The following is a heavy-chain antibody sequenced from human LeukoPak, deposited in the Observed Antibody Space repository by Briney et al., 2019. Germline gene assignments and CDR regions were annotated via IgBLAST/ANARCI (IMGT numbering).Heavy chain of an antibody. J-gene: IGHJ4*02. Sequence: SETLSLTCTVSGGSISSSSYYWGWIRQPPGKGLEWTGSIYYSGSTYYNPSIKSRVTISVDTSKNQFSLKLSSVTAADTAVYYCARALQDIVVVPAAAFDYWGQGTLVTVSS. D-gene: IGHD2-2*01. V-gene: IGHV4-39*01. CDR2: IYYSGST. CDR3: ARALQDIVVVPAAAFDY. CDR1: GGSISSSSYY.